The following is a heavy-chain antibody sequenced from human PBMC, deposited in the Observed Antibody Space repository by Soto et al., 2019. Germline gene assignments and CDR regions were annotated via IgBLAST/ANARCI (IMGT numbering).Heavy chain of an antibody. CDR2: IYYSGST. CDR1: GGSISSGDYY. Sequence: SETLSLTCTVSGGSISSGDYYWSWIRQPPGKGLEWIGYIYYSGSTYYNPSLKSRVTISVDTSKNQFSLRLSSVTAADTAVYYCARVSDYGDYEWWFDPWGQGTLVTVSS. D-gene: IGHD4-17*01. CDR3: ARVSDYGDYEWWFDP. J-gene: IGHJ5*02. V-gene: IGHV4-30-4*01.